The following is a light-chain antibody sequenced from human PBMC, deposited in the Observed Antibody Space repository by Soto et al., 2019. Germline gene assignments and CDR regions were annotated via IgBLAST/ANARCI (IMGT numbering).Light chain of an antibody. V-gene: IGKV3-20*01. CDR2: GAS. CDR3: QQYGSSPPLT. Sequence: EIVLTQSPGTPSLSPGERATLSCRASQSVSSSYLAWYQQKPGQAPRLLIYGASSRATGIPDRFSGSGSGTDFTLTISRLEPEDFAVYYWQQYGSSPPLTFGGGTKVEIK. J-gene: IGKJ4*01. CDR1: QSVSSSY.